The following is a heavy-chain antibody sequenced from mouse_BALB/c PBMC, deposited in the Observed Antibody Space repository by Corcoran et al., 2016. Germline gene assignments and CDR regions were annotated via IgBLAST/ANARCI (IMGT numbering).Heavy chain of an antibody. J-gene: IGHJ4*01. CDR1: GYTFTSYV. CDR3: ARLYPGIAMDY. V-gene: IGHV1S136*01. Sequence: EVQLQQSGPELVKPGASVKMSCKASGYTFTSYVMHWVKQKPGQGLEWIGYINPYNDGTKYNEKFKGKATLPSDKSSSTAYVELSSLTSEDSAVYYCARLYPGIAMDYWGQGTSVTVSS. CDR2: INPYNDGT.